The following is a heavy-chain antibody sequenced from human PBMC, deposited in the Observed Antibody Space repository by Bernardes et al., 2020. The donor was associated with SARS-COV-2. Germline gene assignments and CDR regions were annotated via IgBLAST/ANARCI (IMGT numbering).Heavy chain of an antibody. Sequence: GGSLRLSCAASGITFSAYWMHWVRQVPGKGLEWLSRMSGDGSGTTYADSVKGRFFISRDNAKNTLFLQMTSLRAEDTGVYYCAGTTTTCCDYWGQGTLVTVSS. D-gene: IGHD1-26*01. CDR2: MSGDGSGT. CDR1: GITFSAYW. V-gene: IGHV3-74*03. J-gene: IGHJ4*02. CDR3: AGTTTTCCDY.